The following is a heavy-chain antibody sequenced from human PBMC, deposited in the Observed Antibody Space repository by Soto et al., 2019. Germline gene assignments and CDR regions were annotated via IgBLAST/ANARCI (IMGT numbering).Heavy chain of an antibody. CDR3: SRGAAGVPVLFSFGL. J-gene: IGHJ4*03. Sequence: SGTLSLTCTVSGGITSDYYLSWVRQSPQKGLEWVGYIYYTGHTNDNPSLKRRVTISMDTSTTHISLNLTYITAADTAVYYCSRGAAGVPVLFSFGLWGQGTMVTVSS. D-gene: IGHD3-10*01. CDR2: IYYTGHT. V-gene: IGHV4-59*01. CDR1: GGITSDYY.